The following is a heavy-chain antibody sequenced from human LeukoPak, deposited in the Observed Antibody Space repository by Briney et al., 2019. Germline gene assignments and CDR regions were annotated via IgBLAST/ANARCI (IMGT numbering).Heavy chain of an antibody. CDR3: ARDRSSSWSNDAFDI. V-gene: IGHV4-59*01. J-gene: IGHJ3*02. Sequence: SETLSLTCTVSGGSISSYYWSWIRQPPGKGLEWIGYIYYSGSTNYNPSLKSRVTISVDTSKNQFSLKLSSVTAADTAVYYCARDRSSSWSNDAFDIWGQGTMVTVSS. D-gene: IGHD6-13*01. CDR1: GGSISSYY. CDR2: IYYSGST.